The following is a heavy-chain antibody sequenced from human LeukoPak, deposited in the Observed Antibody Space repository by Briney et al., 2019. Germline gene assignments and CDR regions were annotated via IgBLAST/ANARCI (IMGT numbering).Heavy chain of an antibody. CDR2: IWYDGSNK. D-gene: IGHD3-22*01. CDR3: ARERYYHDNSGYNQGRDIDY. V-gene: IGHV3-33*01. CDR1: GFTFSSYG. J-gene: IGHJ4*02. Sequence: PGRSLRLSCAASGFTFSSYGMHWVRQAPGKGLEWVAVIWYDGSNKYYADSVKGRFTISRDNSKNTLYLQMNSLRAEDTAVYYCARERYYHDNSGYNQGRDIDYWGQGTLVTVSP.